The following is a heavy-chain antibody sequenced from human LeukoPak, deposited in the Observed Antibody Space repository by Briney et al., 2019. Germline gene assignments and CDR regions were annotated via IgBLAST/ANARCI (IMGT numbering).Heavy chain of an antibody. Sequence: PSETLSLTCTVSGGSISSGSYYWSWIRQPAGKGLEWIGRIYTSGSTNYNPSLKSRVTISVDTPKNQFSLKLSSVTAADTAVYYCARGMVRGPIDYWGQGTLVTVSS. CDR2: IYTSGST. CDR3: ARGMVRGPIDY. V-gene: IGHV4-61*02. J-gene: IGHJ4*02. D-gene: IGHD3-10*01. CDR1: GGSISSGSYY.